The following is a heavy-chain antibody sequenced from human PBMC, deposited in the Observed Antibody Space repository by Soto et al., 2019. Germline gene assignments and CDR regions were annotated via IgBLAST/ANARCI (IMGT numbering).Heavy chain of an antibody. CDR1: GFTFSSFA. V-gene: IGHV3-30*03. CDR3: ARGGRGLRGAFDV. Sequence: ESGGGVVQPGKSLRLSCAASGFTFSSFAMRWVRQAPGKGLEWVSVISFNGLSQFYPDSIRGRFTISRDNSKNTLYLQLDSLRPDDTAVYYCARGGRGLRGAFDVWGQGTEVSVS. CDR2: ISFNGLSQ. J-gene: IGHJ3*01. D-gene: IGHD3-16*01.